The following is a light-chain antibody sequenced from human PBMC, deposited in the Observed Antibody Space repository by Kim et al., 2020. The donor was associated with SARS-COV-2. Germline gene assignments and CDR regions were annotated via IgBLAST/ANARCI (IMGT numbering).Light chain of an antibody. Sequence: PGKTARTTCRANNVGSKSVLWYQQKPGQAPVLVIYYDSDRPSGIPERFSGSNAGNTDILTISRVEAEDEAYYYCQVWDSSIDHWVFGGGTQLTVL. J-gene: IGLJ3*02. CDR2: YDS. V-gene: IGLV3-21*04. CDR3: QVWDSSIDHWV. CDR1: NVGSKS.